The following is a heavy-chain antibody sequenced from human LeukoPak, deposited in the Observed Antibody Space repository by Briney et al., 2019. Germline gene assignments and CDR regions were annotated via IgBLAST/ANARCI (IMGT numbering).Heavy chain of an antibody. V-gene: IGHV3-23*01. J-gene: IGHJ4*02. D-gene: IGHD3-3*01. CDR1: GFTFSSYA. CDR2: IGGSGGST. Sequence: PGGSLRLSCAASGFTFSSYAMSWVRQAPGKGLEWVSAIGGSGGSTYYADSVKGRFTISRDNSKNTLYLQMNSLRAEDTAVYYCAKSYDFWSGLFDYWGQGTLVTVSS. CDR3: AKSYDFWSGLFDY.